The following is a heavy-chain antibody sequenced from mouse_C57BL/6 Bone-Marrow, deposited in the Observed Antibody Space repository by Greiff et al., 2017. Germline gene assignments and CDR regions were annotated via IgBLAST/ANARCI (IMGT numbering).Heavy chain of an antibody. J-gene: IGHJ1*03. CDR1: GYTFTDYN. CDR3: AREVIYYGNSYWYFDV. CDR2: INPNNGGT. D-gene: IGHD2-1*01. Sequence: VQLQQSGPELVKPGASVKIPCKASGYTFTDYNMDWVKQSPGKSLEWIGDINPNNGGTIYNKKFKGKATLTVDKSSSTAYMELRSLTSEETAVYYCAREVIYYGNSYWYFDVWDTGTTVTVSS. V-gene: IGHV1-18*01.